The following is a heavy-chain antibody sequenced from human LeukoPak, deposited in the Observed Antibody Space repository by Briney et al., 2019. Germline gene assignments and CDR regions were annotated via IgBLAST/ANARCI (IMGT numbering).Heavy chain of an antibody. CDR2: ISSSGSTI. CDR1: GFTFSSYE. V-gene: IGHV3-48*03. CDR3: AELGITMIGGV. J-gene: IGHJ6*04. D-gene: IGHD3-10*02. Sequence: GGSLRLSCAASGFTFSSYEMNWVRQAPGKGLEGVSYISSSGSTIYYADSVKGRFAISRDNAKNSLYLQMNSLRAEDTAVYYCAELGITMIGGVWGKGTTVTISS.